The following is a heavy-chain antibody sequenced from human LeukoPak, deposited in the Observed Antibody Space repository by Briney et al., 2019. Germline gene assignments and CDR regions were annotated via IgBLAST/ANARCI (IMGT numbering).Heavy chain of an antibody. CDR2: ISYDGSNK. CDR1: GFTFSSYG. CDR3: AKDLWV. Sequence: AGGSLRLSCAASGFTFSSYGMHWVRQAPGKGLEWVAVISYDGSNKYYADSVKGRITISRDNSKNTLYLQMNSLRAEDTAVYYCAKDLWVWGQGTLVTVSS. J-gene: IGHJ4*02. D-gene: IGHD7-27*01. V-gene: IGHV3-30*18.